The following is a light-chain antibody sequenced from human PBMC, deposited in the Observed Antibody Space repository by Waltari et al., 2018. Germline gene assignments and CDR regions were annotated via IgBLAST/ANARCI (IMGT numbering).Light chain of an antibody. CDR3: QQLSGFPFT. V-gene: IGKV1-9*01. CDR2: AAS. Sequence: DIQLTQSPSFLSASVGYRVTITCRASQDISSYLAWYQQKPGKAPKLLISAASTLQAGVPSRFSGGGSGTEFTLTISSLQPEDFATYYCQQLSGFPFTFGPGTKVDVK. CDR1: QDISSY. J-gene: IGKJ3*01.